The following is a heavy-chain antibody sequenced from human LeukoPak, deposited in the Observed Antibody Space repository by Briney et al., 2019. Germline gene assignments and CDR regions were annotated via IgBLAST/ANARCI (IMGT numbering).Heavy chain of an antibody. V-gene: IGHV5-51*01. CDR1: GYSFTSYW. J-gene: IGHJ6*03. CDR2: IYPGDSDT. Sequence: GESLKISCKGSGYSFTSYWIGWVRQMPGKGLEWMGIIYPGDSDTRYSPSFQGQVTTSADKSISTAYLQWSSLKASDTAMYYCARSTYMVRGVISNYYYYYMDVWGKGTTVTVSS. CDR3: ARSTYMVRGVISNYYYYYMDV. D-gene: IGHD3-10*01.